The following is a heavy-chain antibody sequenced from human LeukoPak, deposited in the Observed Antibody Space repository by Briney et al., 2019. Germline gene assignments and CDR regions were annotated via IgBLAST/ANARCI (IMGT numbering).Heavy chain of an antibody. CDR1: GGSVSSYY. CDR2: IYTSGST. D-gene: IGHD3-22*01. J-gene: IGHJ3*02. CDR3: ASYDSSGYYPSGAFDI. Sequence: TTSETLSLTCTVSGGSVSSYYWSWIRQPAGKGLEWIGRIYTSGSTNYNPSLKSRVTISVDTSKNQFSLKLSSVTAADTAVYYCASYDSSGYYPSGAFDIWGQGTMVTVSS. V-gene: IGHV4-4*07.